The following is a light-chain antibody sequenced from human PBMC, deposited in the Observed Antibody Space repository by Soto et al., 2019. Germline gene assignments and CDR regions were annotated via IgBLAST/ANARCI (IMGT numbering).Light chain of an antibody. CDR3: SSYTSSITVK. V-gene: IGLV2-14*01. CDR1: SSDVGGYIY. Sequence: QSALTQPASVSGSPGQSITISCTGTSSDVGGYIYVSWYQQHPGKAPKLMIYEVSNRPSGVSNRFSGSKSGNTASLTISGLQAEDEADYYCSSYTSSITVKFGGGTKLTVL. J-gene: IGLJ2*01. CDR2: EVS.